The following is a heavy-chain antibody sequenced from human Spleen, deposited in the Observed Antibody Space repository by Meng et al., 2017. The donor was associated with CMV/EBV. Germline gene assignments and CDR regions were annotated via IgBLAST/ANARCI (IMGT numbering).Heavy chain of an antibody. CDR1: GITFSSYA. V-gene: IGHV3-23*01. Sequence: GESLKISCAASGITFSSYAMSWVRQAPGKGLEWVSAISGSGGSTYYADSVKGRFTISRDNFQDPLYLQMNCLRAEDTAVYYCAKDRLFPGWELFPAAFDIWGQGTMVTVSS. CDR3: AKDRLFPGWELFPAAFDI. CDR2: ISGSGGST. D-gene: IGHD1-26*01. J-gene: IGHJ3*02.